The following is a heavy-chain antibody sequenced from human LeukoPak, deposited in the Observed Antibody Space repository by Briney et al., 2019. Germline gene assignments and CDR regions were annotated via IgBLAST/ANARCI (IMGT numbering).Heavy chain of an antibody. V-gene: IGHV3-7*01. CDR3: ARAGSNWNYVY. CDR1: GFTVSSNY. Sequence: PGGSLRLSCAASGFTVSSNYMNWVRQTPGKGLEWVANIKQDGSEKYYADSVKGRFTISRDNTKNSLSLQMNSLRAEDTAVYYCARAGSNWNYVYWGQGTLVTVSS. CDR2: IKQDGSEK. J-gene: IGHJ4*02. D-gene: IGHD1-7*01.